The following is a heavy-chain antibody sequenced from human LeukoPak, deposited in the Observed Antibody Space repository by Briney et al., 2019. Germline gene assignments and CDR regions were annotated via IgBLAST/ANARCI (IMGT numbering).Heavy chain of an antibody. D-gene: IGHD3-10*01. CDR1: GSTFSTYW. J-gene: IGHJ4*02. V-gene: IGHV3-74*01. CDR2: IKSDGSNS. Sequence: GGSLRLSCAASGSTFSTYWMHWVRQAPGTGLVWVPRIKSDGSNSNYADCVKGRFTISRDNAKNTLYLQMNSLRAEDTAVYHCVRVGGRSSIGGDCWGQGTLVTVSS. CDR3: VRVGGRSSIGGDC.